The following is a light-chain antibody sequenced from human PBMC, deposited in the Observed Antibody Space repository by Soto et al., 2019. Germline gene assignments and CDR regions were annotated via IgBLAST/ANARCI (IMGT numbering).Light chain of an antibody. V-gene: IGLV3-21*01. CDR3: QVWETSSGHQAI. CDR1: SIGSKS. Sequence: SYALTQPPSVSVAPGKTATITCGGNSIGSKSVHWYQQMPGQAPVLVISYDSDRPSGIPERFSGSNSGNTATLTISRVEPGDEADYYCQVWETSSGHQAIFGAGTKLTVL. CDR2: YDS. J-gene: IGLJ2*01.